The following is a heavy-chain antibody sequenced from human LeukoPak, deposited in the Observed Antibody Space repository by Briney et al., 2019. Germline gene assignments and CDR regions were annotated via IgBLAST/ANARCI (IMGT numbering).Heavy chain of an antibody. CDR3: ARRTSNGWPSENAFDI. J-gene: IGHJ3*02. Sequence: SETLSLTCSVSAGSITSFYWSWIRQPPGKGLEWIGYIFYTGSTNYNPSLKSRVTISLDKSKNQSFLKLSSVTAADTAMYYCARRTSNGWPSENAFDIWGQGTMVTVSS. CDR1: AGSITSFY. V-gene: IGHV4-59*01. CDR2: IFYTGST. D-gene: IGHD6-19*01.